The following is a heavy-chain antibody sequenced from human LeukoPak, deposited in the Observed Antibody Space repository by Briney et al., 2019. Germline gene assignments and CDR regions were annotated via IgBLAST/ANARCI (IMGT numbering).Heavy chain of an antibody. D-gene: IGHD3-9*01. Sequence: PSETLSLTCAVYGGSFSGYYWSWIRQPPGKGLEWIGSIYYSGSTYYNPSLKSRVTISVDTSKNQFSLKLSSVTAADTAVYYCARRVRYFDFGGWFDPWGQGTLVTVSS. CDR1: GGSFSGYY. CDR3: ARRVRYFDFGGWFDP. CDR2: IYYSGST. V-gene: IGHV4-34*01. J-gene: IGHJ5*02.